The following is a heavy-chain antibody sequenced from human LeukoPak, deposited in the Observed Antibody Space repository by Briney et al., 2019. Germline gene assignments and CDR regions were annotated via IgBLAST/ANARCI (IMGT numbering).Heavy chain of an antibody. CDR2: IYYSGST. J-gene: IGHJ4*02. D-gene: IGHD7-27*01. CDR3: ARTGSVSEVPDY. Sequence: SETLSLTCTVSGGSISSSSYYWGWIRQPPGKGLEWIGSIYYSGSTYYNPSLKSRVTISVDTSKNQFSLKLSSVTAADTAVYYCARTGSVSEVPDYWGQGTLVTVSS. CDR1: GGSISSSSYY. V-gene: IGHV4-39*01.